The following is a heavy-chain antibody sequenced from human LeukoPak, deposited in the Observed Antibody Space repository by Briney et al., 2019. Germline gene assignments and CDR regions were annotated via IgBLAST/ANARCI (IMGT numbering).Heavy chain of an antibody. CDR3: ARDRDYGDYSEFDP. J-gene: IGHJ5*02. CDR1: GFTFSSDS. Sequence: PGGSLRLSCAASGFTFSSDSMTWVRQAPGKGLEWVSSISSSSSYIYYADSVKGRFTISRDNAKNSLYLQMNSLRAEDTAVYYCARDRDYGDYSEFDPWGQGTLVTVSS. V-gene: IGHV3-21*01. D-gene: IGHD4-17*01. CDR2: ISSSSSYI.